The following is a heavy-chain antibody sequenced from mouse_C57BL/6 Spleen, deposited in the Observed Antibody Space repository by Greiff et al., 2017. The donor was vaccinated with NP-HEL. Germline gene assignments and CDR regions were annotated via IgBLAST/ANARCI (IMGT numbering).Heavy chain of an antibody. Sequence: VQLVESGGDLVKPGGSLKLSCAASGFTFSSYGMSWVRQTPDKRLEWVATISSGGSYTYYPDSVKGRFTISRDNAKNTLYLQMSSLKSEDTAMYYCARQASSHAMDYWGQGTSVTVSS. CDR3: ARQASSHAMDY. J-gene: IGHJ4*01. V-gene: IGHV5-6*01. D-gene: IGHD6-1*01. CDR1: GFTFSSYG. CDR2: ISSGGSYT.